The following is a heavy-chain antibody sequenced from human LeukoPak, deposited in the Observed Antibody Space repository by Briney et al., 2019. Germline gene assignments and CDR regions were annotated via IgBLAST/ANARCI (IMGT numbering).Heavy chain of an antibody. J-gene: IGHJ4*02. V-gene: IGHV3-48*03. Sequence: PGGSLRLSCAASGFTFSSYEMNWVRQAPGNGLEWVSYISSSGSTIYYADSVKGRFTISRDNAKNSLYLQMNSLRAEDTAVYYCARDSVWFGELFPFDYWGQGTLVTVSS. D-gene: IGHD3-10*01. CDR3: ARDSVWFGELFPFDY. CDR1: GFTFSSYE. CDR2: ISSSGSTI.